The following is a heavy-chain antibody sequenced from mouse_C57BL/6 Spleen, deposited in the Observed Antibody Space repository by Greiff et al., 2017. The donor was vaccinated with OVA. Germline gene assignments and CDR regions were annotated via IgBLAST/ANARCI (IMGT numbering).Heavy chain of an antibody. Sequence: QVQLQQSGAELARPGASVKLSCKASGYTFTSYGISWVKQRTGQGLEWIGEIYPRSGNTYYNEKFKGKATLTADKSSSTAYMELRSLTSEDSAVYFCARRDYSNYVGGFAYWGQGTLVTVSA. CDR1: GYTFTSYG. V-gene: IGHV1-81*01. CDR3: ARRDYSNYVGGFAY. CDR2: IYPRSGNT. D-gene: IGHD2-5*01. J-gene: IGHJ3*01.